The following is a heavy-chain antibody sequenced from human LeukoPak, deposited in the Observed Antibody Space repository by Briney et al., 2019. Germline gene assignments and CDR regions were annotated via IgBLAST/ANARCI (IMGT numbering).Heavy chain of an antibody. V-gene: IGHV3-33*01. J-gene: IGHJ4*02. CDR3: ARGSGYYKYYFDY. CDR2: IWYDGSNK. CDR1: GFTFSSYG. D-gene: IGHD3-22*01. Sequence: PGRSLRLSCAASGFTFSSYGMHWVRQAPGKGLEWVAVIWYDGSNKYYADSVKGRFTISRDNSKNTLYLQMNSLRAEDTAVYYCARGSGYYKYYFDYWGQGTLVTVYS.